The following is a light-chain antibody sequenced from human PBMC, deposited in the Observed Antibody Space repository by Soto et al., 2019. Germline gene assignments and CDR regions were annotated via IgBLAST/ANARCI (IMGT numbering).Light chain of an antibody. J-gene: IGLJ1*01. CDR3: TSKTSTSPYV. Sequence: SALSQPAALTWTPGQTITISCTGSSSDVGGYKYASWYQQHPGKAPKFLIYEVSNRPSGVSSRFSGSKSGNTASLTISGLQAVDEADYYCTSKTSTSPYVFGTGSKVTV. V-gene: IGLV2-14*01. CDR1: SSDVGGYKY. CDR2: EVS.